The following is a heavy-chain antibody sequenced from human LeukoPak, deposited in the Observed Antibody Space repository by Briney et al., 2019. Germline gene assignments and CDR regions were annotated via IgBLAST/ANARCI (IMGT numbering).Heavy chain of an antibody. J-gene: IGHJ4*02. CDR1: GGPSSIISSSTSY. CDR2: LYYGENR. V-gene: IGHV4-39*01. CDR3: ARQLPTAAADTRGYFDY. Sequence: PSDTLSLTCTLSGGPSSIISSSTSYWGWIRPAPGKGLEWIGNLYYGENRHYNPSLKSRATVSVDTSNNQFSLKLTSVTAADAAVYFCARQLPTAAADTRGYFDYWGQGTVVTVSS. D-gene: IGHD6-25*01.